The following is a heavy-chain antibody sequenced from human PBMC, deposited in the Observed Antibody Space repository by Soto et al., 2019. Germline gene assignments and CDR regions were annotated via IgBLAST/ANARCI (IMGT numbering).Heavy chain of an antibody. CDR1: GGSISSSSYY. CDR2: IYYSGST. V-gene: IGHV4-39*01. J-gene: IGHJ4*02. Sequence: SETLSLTCTVSGGSISSSSYYWGWIRQPPGKGLEWIGSIYYSGSTYYNPSLKSRVTISVDTSKNQFSLKLSSVTAADTAVYYCASLHDYGDYVEYFDYWGQGTLVTVSS. CDR3: ASLHDYGDYVEYFDY. D-gene: IGHD4-17*01.